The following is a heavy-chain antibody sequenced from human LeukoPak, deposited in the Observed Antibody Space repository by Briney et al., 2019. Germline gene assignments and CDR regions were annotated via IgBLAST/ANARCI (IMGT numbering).Heavy chain of an antibody. CDR3: ARDRTIAVADY. CDR1: GITFSSYE. D-gene: IGHD6-19*01. J-gene: IGHJ4*02. Sequence: PGGSLRLSCAASGITFSSYEMNWVRQAPGKGLEWVSYISSSGRTKYYADSVKGRFTISRDNAKNSLYLQMNSLRAEDTAVYYCARDRTIAVADYWGQGTLVTVSS. CDR2: ISSSGRTK. V-gene: IGHV3-48*03.